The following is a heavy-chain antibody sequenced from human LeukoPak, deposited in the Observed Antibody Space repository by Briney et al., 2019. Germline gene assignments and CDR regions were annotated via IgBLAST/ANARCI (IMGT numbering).Heavy chain of an antibody. D-gene: IGHD4-17*01. CDR3: ERGYGDYGWVTDY. CDR2: MNPNSGNT. Sequence: ASVKVSCKASGYTFTSYDINWVRQATGQGLEWMGWMNPNSGNTGYAQKFQGRVTITRNTSISTAYMELSSLRSEDTAVYYCERGYGDYGWVTDYWGQGTLVTVSS. V-gene: IGHV1-8*03. J-gene: IGHJ4*02. CDR1: GYTFTSYD.